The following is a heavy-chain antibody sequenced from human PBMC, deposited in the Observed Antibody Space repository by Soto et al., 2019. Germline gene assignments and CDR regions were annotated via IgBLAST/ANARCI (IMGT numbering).Heavy chain of an antibody. D-gene: IGHD6-13*01. CDR2: IYGTGNT. V-gene: IGHV4-39*01. CDR3: RSSSRSRTAL. CDR1: GGSITSSFY. Sequence: QLQLQESGPGLVKPSETLSLSCTVSGGSITSSFYWGWIRQPPGKGLEWIGSIYGTGNTYYNPSPXSRVTSSAGSSKNLSSLPLTSTPAADTAVYYCRSSSRSRTALWGPGATVSVSS. J-gene: IGHJ6*02.